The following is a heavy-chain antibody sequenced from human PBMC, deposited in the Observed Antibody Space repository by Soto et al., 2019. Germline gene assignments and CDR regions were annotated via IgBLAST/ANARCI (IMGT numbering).Heavy chain of an antibody. CDR3: ARDVYRYTSASPEDV. J-gene: IGHJ6*02. CDR2: IVSSGANT. D-gene: IGHD6-19*01. V-gene: IGHV3-11*06. CDR1: GFTFSDYY. Sequence: QVQLVESGGGLVKPGGSLRLSCAASGFTFSDYYMSWIRQAPGKGLDWVSSIVSSGANTKYADSMKGRFTPSRDNAKNSLYLQTTSLRAEQTAVYYCARDVYRYTSASPEDVWGQGPTVTVSS.